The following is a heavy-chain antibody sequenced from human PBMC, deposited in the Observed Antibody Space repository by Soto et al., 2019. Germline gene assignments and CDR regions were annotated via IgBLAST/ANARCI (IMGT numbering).Heavy chain of an antibody. J-gene: IGHJ4*02. CDR3: ARDCGTAVTTHYLDF. CDR1: GYNFNACG. CDR2: ISSHTGNT. V-gene: IGHV1-18*01. D-gene: IGHD4-17*01. Sequence: GPEVKKPGASVKVSCKASGYNFNACGISWVRQAPGQGLEWMGWISSHTGNTNYAQNLQGRVTITTDTSTTTVYMELRSLTSDDTAVYYCARDCGTAVTTHYLDFWGQGSLVTVSS.